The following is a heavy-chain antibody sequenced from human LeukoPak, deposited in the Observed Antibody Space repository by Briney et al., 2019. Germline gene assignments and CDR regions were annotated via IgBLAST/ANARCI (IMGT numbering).Heavy chain of an antibody. CDR1: GGSISSYYW. D-gene: IGHD6-19*01. Sequence: TLSLTCTVSGGSISSYYWSWIRQPPGKALEWLALIYWNDDKRYSPSLKSRLTITKDTSKNQVVLTMTNMDPVDTATYYCAHRRHSSGWRDAFDIWGQGTMVTVSS. CDR3: AHRRHSSGWRDAFDI. CDR2: IYWNDDK. J-gene: IGHJ3*02. V-gene: IGHV2-5*01.